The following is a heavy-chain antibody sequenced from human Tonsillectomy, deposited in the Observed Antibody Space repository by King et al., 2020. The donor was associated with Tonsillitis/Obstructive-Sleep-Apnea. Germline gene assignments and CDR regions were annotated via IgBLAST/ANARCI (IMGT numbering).Heavy chain of an antibody. CDR2: IYYSGST. Sequence: QLQESGPGLVKPSETLSLTCTVSGGFISSSSYYWGWIRQPPGKWLEWIGSIYYSGSTYYNPALKRRVTISVDTSTNQFSLKLSCVTAADTAVYYCASSLGYSGYDYKDYWGQGTLVTVSS. V-gene: IGHV4-39*01. CDR1: GGFISSSSYY. D-gene: IGHD5-12*01. CDR3: ASSLGYSGYDYKDY. J-gene: IGHJ4*02.